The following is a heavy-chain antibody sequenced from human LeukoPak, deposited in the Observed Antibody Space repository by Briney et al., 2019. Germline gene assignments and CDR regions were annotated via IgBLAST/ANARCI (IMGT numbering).Heavy chain of an antibody. D-gene: IGHD1-26*01. J-gene: IGHJ4*02. CDR2: ISSSGSTI. CDR3: ARELLGYYFDY. Sequence: GGSLRLSCAASGFTFSDYYMSWIRQAPGKGLEGVSYISSSGSTIYYADSVKGRLTISRDNAKNSLYLQMNSLRAEDTAVYYCARELLGYYFDYWGQGTLVTVSS. V-gene: IGHV3-11*01. CDR1: GFTFSDYY.